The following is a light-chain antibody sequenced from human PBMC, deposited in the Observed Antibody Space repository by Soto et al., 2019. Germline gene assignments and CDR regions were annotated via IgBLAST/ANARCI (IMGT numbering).Light chain of an antibody. CDR2: VAS. V-gene: IGKV3-15*01. Sequence: EIVMTQSPATVPVSPGERVTLSCRASQSIRSNLAWYQQRPGQTPRLLIFVASTRATGIPARFTGSGSGTEFTLTISSLQSDDFAMYYCQQYNNWPLTFGGGTKVDI. CDR3: QQYNNWPLT. J-gene: IGKJ4*01. CDR1: QSIRSN.